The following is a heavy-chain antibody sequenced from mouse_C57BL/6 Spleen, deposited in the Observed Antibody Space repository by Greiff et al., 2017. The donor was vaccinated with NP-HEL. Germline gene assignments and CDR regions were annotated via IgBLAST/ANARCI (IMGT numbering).Heavy chain of an antibody. D-gene: IGHD2-14*01. J-gene: IGHJ4*01. CDR3: ARGEIGYGYAMDY. Sequence: QVQLQQSGPELVKPGASVKISCKASGYAFSSSWMNWVKQRPGKGLEWIGRIYPGDGDTNYNGKFKGKATLTADKSSSTAYMQLSSLTSEDSAVYFCARGEIGYGYAMDYWGQGTSVTVSS. V-gene: IGHV1-82*01. CDR2: IYPGDGDT. CDR1: GYAFSSSW.